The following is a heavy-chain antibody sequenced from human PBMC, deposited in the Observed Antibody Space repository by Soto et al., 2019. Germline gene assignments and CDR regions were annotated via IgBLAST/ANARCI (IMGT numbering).Heavy chain of an antibody. V-gene: IGHV3-30*18. CDR1: GFTFSSYG. D-gene: IGHD6-13*01. CDR2: ISYDGSNK. Sequence: SLRLSCAASGFTFSSYGMHWVRQAPGKGLEWVAVISYDGSNKYYADSVKGRFTISRDNSKNTLYLQMNSLRAEDTAVYYCAKGSGVAAALDYWGQGTLVTVSS. CDR3: AKGSGVAAALDY. J-gene: IGHJ4*02.